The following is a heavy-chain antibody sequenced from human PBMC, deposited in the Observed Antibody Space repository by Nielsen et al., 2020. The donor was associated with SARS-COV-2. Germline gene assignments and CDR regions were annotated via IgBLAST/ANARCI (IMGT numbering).Heavy chain of an antibody. V-gene: IGHV3-21*01. CDR3: ARDEVLTIFGVVKYYYYYGMDV. CDR2: ISSSSSYI. Sequence: GGSLRLSCAASGFTFSNFNMNWVRQAPGKGLEWVSSISSSSSYIYYADSVKGRFTISRNNAKNSLYLQMNSLRAEDTAVYYCARDEVLTIFGVVKYYYYYGMDVWGQGTTVTVSS. CDR1: GFTFSNFN. J-gene: IGHJ6*02. D-gene: IGHD3-3*01.